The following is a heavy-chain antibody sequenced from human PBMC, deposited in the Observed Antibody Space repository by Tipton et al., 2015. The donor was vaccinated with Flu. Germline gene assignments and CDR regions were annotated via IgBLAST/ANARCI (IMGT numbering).Heavy chain of an antibody. J-gene: IGHJ4*02. CDR2: IYPSGTT. CDR1: GYSISSGYS. CDR3: ARLSYYDVDLKNFYFDY. Sequence: TLSLTCAVSGYSISSGYSWGWVRQPPEKGLEWIGYIYPSGTTYYNPSLKSRVTISVDTSKSQFSLMLRSVTAADTAVYYCARLSYYDVDLKNFYFDYWGQGALVTVSS. V-gene: IGHV4-38-2*01. D-gene: IGHD3-10*02.